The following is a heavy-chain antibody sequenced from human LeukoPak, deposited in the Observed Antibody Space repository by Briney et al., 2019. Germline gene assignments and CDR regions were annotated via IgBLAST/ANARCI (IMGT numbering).Heavy chain of an antibody. V-gene: IGHV5-51*01. Sequence: GESLKISCKGSGYSFSNYWVGWVRQMSGKGLEWMGFIYPGDSDITYSPAFRGQVTISVDKSISTAYLQWSSLKASDTAMYYCARGDSGWFSNSWGQGTLVTVSS. J-gene: IGHJ4*02. CDR1: GYSFSNYW. D-gene: IGHD6-19*01. CDR3: ARGDSGWFSNS. CDR2: IYPGDSDI.